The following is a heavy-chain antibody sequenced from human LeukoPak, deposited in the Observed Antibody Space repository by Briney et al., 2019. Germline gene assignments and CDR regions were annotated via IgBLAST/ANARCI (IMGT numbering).Heavy chain of an antibody. J-gene: IGHJ4*02. V-gene: IGHV4-4*07. CDR1: GGSIRSHF. D-gene: IGHD3-22*01. Sequence: PSETLSLTCGVSGGSIRSHFWSWIRQPAGKGLEWIGRIYISGSTKYNPSLKSRVTMSIDTSKNQFSLNLSSVTAADTAVYYCATFYDGSGYYFGYWGQGTLVSVSS. CDR3: ATFYDGSGYYFGY. CDR2: IYISGST.